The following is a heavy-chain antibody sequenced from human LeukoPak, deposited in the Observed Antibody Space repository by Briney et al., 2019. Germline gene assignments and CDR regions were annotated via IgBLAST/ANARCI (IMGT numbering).Heavy chain of an antibody. Sequence: GGSLRLSCAASGFTFSSYSMNWVRQAPGKGLEWVSSISSSSSYIYYADSVKGRFTISRDNAKNSLYLQMNSLRAEDTAVYYCARTPHRYCSGGSCYYYYGMDVWGKGTTVTVSS. CDR2: ISSSSSYI. CDR1: GFTFSSYS. V-gene: IGHV3-21*01. D-gene: IGHD2-15*01. J-gene: IGHJ6*04. CDR3: ARTPHRYCSGGSCYYYYGMDV.